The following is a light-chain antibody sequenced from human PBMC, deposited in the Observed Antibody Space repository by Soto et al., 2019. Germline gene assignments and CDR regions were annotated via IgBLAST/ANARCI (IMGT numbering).Light chain of an antibody. Sequence: DIQMTQSPSSLSASVGDRVTITCQASQNINNYLNWYQQKPGKAPKLLIYDVSTLESGVPSRFSGSGSGTEFTLTISSLQPDDFATYYCQQYDSFWTMFGQGTKVDIK. CDR2: DVS. CDR1: QNINNY. CDR3: QQYDSFWTM. V-gene: IGKV1-5*01. J-gene: IGKJ1*01.